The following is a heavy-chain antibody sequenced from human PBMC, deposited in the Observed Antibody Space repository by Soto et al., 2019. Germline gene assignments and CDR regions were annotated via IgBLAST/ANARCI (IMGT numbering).Heavy chain of an antibody. CDR3: ARDGGYSYGYRKTYYFDY. D-gene: IGHD5-18*01. Sequence: QVQLVESGGGVVQPGRSLRLSCAASGFTFSSYGMHWVRQAPGKGLEWVVVIWYDGSNKYYADSVKGRFTISRDNSKNTLYLQMNSLRAEDTAVYYCARDGGYSYGYRKTYYFDYWGQGTLVTVSS. V-gene: IGHV3-33*01. CDR2: IWYDGSNK. J-gene: IGHJ4*02. CDR1: GFTFSSYG.